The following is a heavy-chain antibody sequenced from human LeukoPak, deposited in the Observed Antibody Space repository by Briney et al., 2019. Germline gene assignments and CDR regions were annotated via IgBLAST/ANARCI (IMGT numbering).Heavy chain of an antibody. D-gene: IGHD4-17*01. CDR1: GGSISSYY. CDR2: IYYSGST. V-gene: IGHV4-59*08. Sequence: SETLSLTCTVSGGSISSYYWSWIRQPPGKGLEWIGYIYYSGSTNYNPSLKSRVTILVYTSKNRFALKLSSVHAADTAVYYCARRGYGEPFDYWGQGTLVTVSS. CDR3: ARRGYGEPFDY. J-gene: IGHJ4*02.